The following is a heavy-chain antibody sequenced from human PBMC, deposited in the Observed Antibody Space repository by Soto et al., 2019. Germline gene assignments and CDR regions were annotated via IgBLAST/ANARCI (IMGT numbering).Heavy chain of an antibody. CDR3: ARLGADFQALDS. D-gene: IGHD2-21*01. J-gene: IGHJ4*02. V-gene: IGHV4-59*08. CDR2: IYFAGTT. Sequence: QVQLQESGPGLVKPSETLSLTCTVSNGSISPNYWSWIRQPPGKGLEWIGYIYFAGTTTYNPSLKGRVTISLDASKNRFSLRLTSVTAADTAVYYCARLGADFQALDSWGQGTLVTVSS. CDR1: NGSISPNY.